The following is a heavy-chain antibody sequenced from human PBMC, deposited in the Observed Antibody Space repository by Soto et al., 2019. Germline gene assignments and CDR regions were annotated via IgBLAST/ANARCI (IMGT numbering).Heavy chain of an antibody. CDR1: GYTFTNYG. CDR2: INTYNGNT. CDR3: ASRTTVTKVYYYYGMDV. V-gene: IGHV1-18*01. J-gene: IGHJ6*02. Sequence: ASVKVSCKASGYTFTNYGIGWVRQAPGQGLEWMGWINTYNGNTNHAQKLQGRVTMTTDTSTSTAYMELRSLRSDDTAVYYCASRTTVTKVYYYYGMDVWGQGTTVTVSS. D-gene: IGHD4-17*01.